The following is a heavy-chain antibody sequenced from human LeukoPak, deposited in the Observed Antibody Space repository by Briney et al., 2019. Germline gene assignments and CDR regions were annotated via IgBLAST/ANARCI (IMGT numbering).Heavy chain of an antibody. CDR3: LTSSSSGWYADY. D-gene: IGHD6-19*01. Sequence: GGSLRLSCSASGFTFSSCAMHWVRQAPGKGLEYVSAISGSGSSTYYADSVKGRFTISRDNSKNTLFLQMSSLRPEDTAVYYLLTSSSSGWYADYWGQGTLVTVSS. CDR2: ISGSGSST. CDR1: GFTFSSCA. V-gene: IGHV3-64D*09. J-gene: IGHJ4*02.